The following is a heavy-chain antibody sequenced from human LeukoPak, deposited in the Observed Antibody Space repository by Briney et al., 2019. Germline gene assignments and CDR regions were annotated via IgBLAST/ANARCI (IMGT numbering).Heavy chain of an antibody. CDR1: GFTFSSYG. CDR2: IWYDGSNK. Sequence: PGRSLRLSCAASGFTFSSYGMHWVRQAPGKGLEWVEVIWYDGSNKYYADSVKGRFTISRDNSKNTLYLQMNSLRAEDTAVYYCARDIGRGAVAGCFDYWGQGTLVTVSS. D-gene: IGHD6-19*01. V-gene: IGHV3-33*01. J-gene: IGHJ4*02. CDR3: ARDIGRGAVAGCFDY.